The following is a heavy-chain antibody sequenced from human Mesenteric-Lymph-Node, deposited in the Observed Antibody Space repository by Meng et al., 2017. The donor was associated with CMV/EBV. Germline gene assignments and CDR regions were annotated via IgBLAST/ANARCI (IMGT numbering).Heavy chain of an antibody. CDR3: ARGGLRDAFDI. J-gene: IGHJ3*02. Sequence: GESLKISCAASGFTFDSYGMHWVRQAPGKGLEWVAFIRFDGSNKYYVDSVKGRFTISRDNSKKMVYLQMNSLRAEDTAVYYCARGGLRDAFDICGQGTMVTVSS. CDR2: IRFDGSNK. V-gene: IGHV3-30*02. CDR1: GFTFDSYG. D-gene: IGHD2-21*02.